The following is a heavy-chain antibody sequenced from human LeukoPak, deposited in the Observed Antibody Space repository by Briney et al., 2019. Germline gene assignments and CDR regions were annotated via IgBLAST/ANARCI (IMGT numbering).Heavy chain of an antibody. J-gene: IGHJ6*02. CDR2: ITPILGLA. CDR3: ARDSGQYFDWVPHGMDV. CDR1: GYTFTSYD. Sequence: ASVKVSCKASGYTFTSYDINWVRQAPGHGLEWMGRITPILGLANYPHNFQGRVTVSADKFTGTAFMEVTDLRSEDTAVYYCARDSGQYFDWVPHGMDVWGQGTTVTVSS. V-gene: IGHV1-69*04. D-gene: IGHD3-9*01.